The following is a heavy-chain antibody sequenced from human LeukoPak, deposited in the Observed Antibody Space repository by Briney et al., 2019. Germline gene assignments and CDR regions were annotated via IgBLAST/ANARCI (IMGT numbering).Heavy chain of an antibody. V-gene: IGHV1-69*13. CDR2: ITPIFGTA. CDR3: DVYGGNGDVYFDY. D-gene: IGHD4-23*01. CDR1: GGTFSSFA. Sequence: GASVKVSCKASGGTFSSFAISWVRQAPGQGLEWMGGITPIFGTANYAQKFQGRVTITADESTSTAYMELSSLRSEDTAVYYCDVYGGNGDVYFDYWGQGTLVTVSS. J-gene: IGHJ4*02.